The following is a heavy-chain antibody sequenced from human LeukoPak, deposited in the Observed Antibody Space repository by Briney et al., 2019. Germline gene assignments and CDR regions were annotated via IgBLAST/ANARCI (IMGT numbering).Heavy chain of an antibody. CDR1: GFTFSTYA. D-gene: IGHD1-1*01. CDR3: ARDLDHGAFDI. J-gene: IGHJ3*02. Sequence: GGSLRLSCAASGFTFSTYAMSWVRQAPGKGLEWVSAISGSGGTTYYADSVKGRFTISRDNSKNTLYLQMNSLRAEDTAVYYCARDLDHGAFDIWGQGTMVTVSS. CDR2: ISGSGGTT. V-gene: IGHV3-23*01.